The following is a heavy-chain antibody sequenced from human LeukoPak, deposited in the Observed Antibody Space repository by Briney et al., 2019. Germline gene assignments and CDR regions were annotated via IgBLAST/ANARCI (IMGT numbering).Heavy chain of an antibody. CDR3: ARGEGITPYYFDY. J-gene: IGHJ4*02. D-gene: IGHD4-23*01. CDR1: GGTFGTYS. CDR2: ITPIFSRG. V-gene: IGHV1-69*01. Sequence: SVKVSCKASGGTFGTYSFTWVRQAPGQGLEWMGGITPIFSRGNYAQKFQRRVTITADESTSTAYMELNSLTAEDTAMYYCARGEGITPYYFDYWGQGTLVTVSS.